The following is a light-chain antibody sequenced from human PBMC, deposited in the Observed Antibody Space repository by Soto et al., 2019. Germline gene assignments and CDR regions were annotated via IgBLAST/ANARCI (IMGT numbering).Light chain of an antibody. Sequence: DIVMTQSPLSLPVTPGEPASISCRSSQSLLHSNGYNYLDWYLQKPGQSPQLLIYLGSNRSSGVPDRFSGSGSCTDFTLKISRVEAEDVGVYYCQQYNNWPLTFGGGTKVDIK. J-gene: IGKJ4*01. CDR3: QQYNNWPLT. V-gene: IGKV2-28*01. CDR1: QSLLHSNGYNY. CDR2: LGS.